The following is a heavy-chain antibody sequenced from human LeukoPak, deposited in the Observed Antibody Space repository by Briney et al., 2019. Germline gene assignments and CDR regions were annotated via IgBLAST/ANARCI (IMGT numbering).Heavy chain of an antibody. CDR3: ARVRLASYYYDSSGYYEFDY. J-gene: IGHJ4*02. CDR1: GFTFSSYG. V-gene: IGHV3-21*01. D-gene: IGHD3-22*01. Sequence: GGSLRLSCAASGFTFSSYGMHWVRQAPGKGLEWVSSISSSSSYIYYADSVKGRFTISRDNAKNSLYLQMNSLRAEDTAVYYCARVRLASYYYDSSGYYEFDYWGQGTLVTVSS. CDR2: ISSSSSYI.